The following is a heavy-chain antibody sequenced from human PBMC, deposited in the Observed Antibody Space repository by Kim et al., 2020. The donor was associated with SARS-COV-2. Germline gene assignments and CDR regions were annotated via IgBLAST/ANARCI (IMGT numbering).Heavy chain of an antibody. V-gene: IGHV3-48*02. Sequence: ADSVKGRFTISRDNAKNSLYLQMNSLRDEDTAVYYCARDFPSSGGLGFDYWGQGTLVTVSS. D-gene: IGHD3-16*01. CDR3: ARDFPSSGGLGFDY. J-gene: IGHJ4*02.